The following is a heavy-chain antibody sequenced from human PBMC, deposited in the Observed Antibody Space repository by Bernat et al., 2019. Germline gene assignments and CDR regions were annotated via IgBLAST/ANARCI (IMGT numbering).Heavy chain of an antibody. D-gene: IGHD3-10*01. Sequence: QVQLVESGGGVVQPGRSLRLSCAASGFTFSSYGMHWVRQAPGKGLEWVAVIWYDGSNKYYADSVKGRFTISRDNSKNTLYLQMNSLRAEDTAVYYCARDSGSGSFLPDASDYFDYWGQGTLVTVSS. CDR2: IWYDGSNK. V-gene: IGHV3-33*01. J-gene: IGHJ4*02. CDR3: ARDSGSGSFLPDASDYFDY. CDR1: GFTFSSYG.